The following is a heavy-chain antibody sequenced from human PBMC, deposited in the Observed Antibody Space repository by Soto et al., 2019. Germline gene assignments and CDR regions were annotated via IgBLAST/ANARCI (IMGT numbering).Heavy chain of an antibody. CDR2: INHSGST. Sequence: SETLSLTCAVYGGSFSGYYWSWIRQPPGKGLEWIGEINHSGSTNYNPSLKSRVTISVDTSKNQFSLKLSSVTAADTAVYYCARAGLRFSLDYWGQGTLVTVSS. J-gene: IGHJ4*02. D-gene: IGHD5-12*01. CDR3: ARAGLRFSLDY. CDR1: GGSFSGYY. V-gene: IGHV4-34*01.